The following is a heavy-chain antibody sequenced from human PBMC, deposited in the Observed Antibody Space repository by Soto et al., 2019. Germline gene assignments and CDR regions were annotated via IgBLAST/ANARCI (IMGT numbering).Heavy chain of an antibody. CDR2: INPNSGGT. CDR3: VRSRDYYDSSGYPYYYYYGMDV. CDR1: GYTFTGYY. Sequence: ASVKVSCKASGYTFTGYYMHWVRQAPGQGLEWMGWINPNSGGTNYAQKFQGWVTMTRDTSISTAYMELSRLRSDDTAVYYCVRSRDYYDSSGYPYYYYYGMDVWGQGTTVTVSS. V-gene: IGHV1-2*04. D-gene: IGHD3-22*01. J-gene: IGHJ6*02.